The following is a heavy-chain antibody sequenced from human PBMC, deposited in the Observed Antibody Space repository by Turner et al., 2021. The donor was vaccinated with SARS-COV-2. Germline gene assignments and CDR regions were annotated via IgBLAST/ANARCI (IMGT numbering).Heavy chain of an antibody. Sequence: EVQVLESGGGLVQRGGSLRLSCAASGFTFSSYAMSWVRQAQGKGWEGGSAISGSGGSTYYADSVKGRFTIARDNSKNTLYLQMNSLRAEDTAVYDCAKGTMYSSGWTAGWGQGTLVTVSS. CDR1: GFTFSSYA. CDR3: AKGTMYSSGWTAG. CDR2: ISGSGGST. J-gene: IGHJ4*02. D-gene: IGHD6-19*01. V-gene: IGHV3-23*01.